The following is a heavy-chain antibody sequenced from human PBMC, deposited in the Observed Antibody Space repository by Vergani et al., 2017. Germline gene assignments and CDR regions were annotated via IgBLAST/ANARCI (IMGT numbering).Heavy chain of an antibody. CDR2: IYSGGST. D-gene: IGHD4-17*01. CDR1: GFTVSSNY. Sequence: EVQLVETGGGLIQPGGSLRLSCAASGFTVSSNYMSWVRQAPGKGLEWVSVIYSGGSTYYADSVKGRFTISRDNSKNTLYLQMNSLRAEDPAVYYCARVRGAYGDSPPDYWGQGTLVTVSS. CDR3: ARVRGAYGDSPPDY. V-gene: IGHV3-53*02. J-gene: IGHJ4*02.